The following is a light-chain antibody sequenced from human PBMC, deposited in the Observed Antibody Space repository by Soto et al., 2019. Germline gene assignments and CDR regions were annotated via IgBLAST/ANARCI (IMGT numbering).Light chain of an antibody. CDR2: LTSDGSH. CDR1: SGHSSYA. CDR3: QTWGSGIHYV. J-gene: IGLJ1*01. V-gene: IGLV4-69*01. Sequence: QPVLTQSPSASASLGASVKLTCTLSSGHSSYAIAWHQQQPEKGPRYLMKLTSDGSHSKGDGIPDRFSGSSSGAERYLTTSSLQSEDEADYFCQTWGSGIHYVFGTGTKLTVL.